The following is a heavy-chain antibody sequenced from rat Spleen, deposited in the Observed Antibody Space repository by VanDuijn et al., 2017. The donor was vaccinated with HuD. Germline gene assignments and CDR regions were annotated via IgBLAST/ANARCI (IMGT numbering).Heavy chain of an antibody. J-gene: IGHJ2*01. Sequence: EVHLVESGGGLVQPGRSLKLSCAASGFSFSDYYMAWVRQAPTKGLEWVASITNTGGSTYYPDSVKGRFTISRDNAKSTLYLQMNSLRSEDTATYYCTRRLPGYIPPFDYWGQGVMVTVSS. V-gene: IGHV5-20*01. CDR1: GFSFSDYY. CDR2: ITNTGGST. CDR3: TRRLPGYIPPFDY. D-gene: IGHD1-4*01.